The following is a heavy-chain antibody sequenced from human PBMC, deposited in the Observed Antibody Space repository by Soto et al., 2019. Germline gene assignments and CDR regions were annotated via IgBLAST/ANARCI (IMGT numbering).Heavy chain of an antibody. CDR1: GFTFSSYG. V-gene: IGHV3-30*18. J-gene: IGHJ6*02. CDR2: ISYDGSNK. Sequence: GGSLRLSCAASGFTFSSYGMHWVRQAPGKGLEWVAVISYDGSNKYYADSVKGRFTISRDNSKNTLYLQMNSLRAEDTAVYYCAKAYIDWFFSPRGDYYGMDVWGQGTTVTVSS. D-gene: IGHD3-9*01. CDR3: AKAYIDWFFSPRGDYYGMDV.